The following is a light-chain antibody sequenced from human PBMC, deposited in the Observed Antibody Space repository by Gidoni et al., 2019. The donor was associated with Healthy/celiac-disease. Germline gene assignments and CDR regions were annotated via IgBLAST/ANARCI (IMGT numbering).Light chain of an antibody. V-gene: IGKV2-28*01. CDR3: MQALQTPWT. CDR1: QSLLHCNGYNS. CDR2: LGS. J-gene: IGKJ1*01. Sequence: IVMTQSPLSLPVTPGEPASISCRSSQSLLHCNGYNSLDWYLQKPGQSPQLLIYLGSNRASGVPDRFSGSGSGTDFTLKISRVEAEDVGVYYCMQALQTPWTFGQGTKVEIK.